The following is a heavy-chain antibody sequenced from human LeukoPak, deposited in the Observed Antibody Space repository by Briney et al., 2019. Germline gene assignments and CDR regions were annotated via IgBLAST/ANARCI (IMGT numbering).Heavy chain of an antibody. CDR1: GYTFTSYA. J-gene: IGHJ4*02. V-gene: IGHV1-2*02. CDR2: ITPSGGT. Sequence: ASVKVSCKASGYTFTSYAMHWVRQAPGQGLEWMGWITPSGGTNYPQKFQGRVAITRDTSITTAHMDLSRLTSDDTAVYYCARDRYGDAFAHFDYWGQGALVTVSS. CDR3: ARDRYGDAFAHFDY. D-gene: IGHD5-24*01.